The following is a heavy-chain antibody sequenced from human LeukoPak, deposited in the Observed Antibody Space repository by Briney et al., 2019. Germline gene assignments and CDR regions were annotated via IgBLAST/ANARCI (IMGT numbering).Heavy chain of an antibody. D-gene: IGHD2-15*01. Sequence: ASVKVSCKASGYTFTSYYMHWVRQAPGQGLEWMGIINPSGGSTSYAQKFQGRVTMTRDTSTSTVYMELSSLRSEDTAMYYCARSALTIVVVVAADEYYFDYWGQGTLVTVSS. CDR3: ARSALTIVVVVAADEYYFDY. CDR1: GYTFTSYY. J-gene: IGHJ4*02. V-gene: IGHV1-46*03. CDR2: INPSGGST.